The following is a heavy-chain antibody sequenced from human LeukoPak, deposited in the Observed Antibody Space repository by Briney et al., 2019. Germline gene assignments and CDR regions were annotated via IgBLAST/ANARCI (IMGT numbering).Heavy chain of an antibody. J-gene: IGHJ6*02. CDR1: GFTFSSYG. Sequence: PGGSLRLSCAASGFTFSSYGMHWVRQAPGKGLEWVAVIWYDGSNKYYADSVKGRFTISRDNSKNTLYLQMNSLRAEDTAVYYCAKDVSSSWHYYGMDVWGQGTAVTVSS. V-gene: IGHV3-33*06. CDR2: IWYDGSNK. CDR3: AKDVSSSWHYYGMDV. D-gene: IGHD6-13*01.